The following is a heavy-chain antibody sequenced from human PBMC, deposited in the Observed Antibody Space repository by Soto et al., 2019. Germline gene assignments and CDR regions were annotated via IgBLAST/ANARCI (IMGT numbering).Heavy chain of an antibody. CDR2: ISGGGDRT. V-gene: IGHV3-23*01. CDR3: ARKVLGSTSRPDGWYVDR. Sequence: EVQLLESGGGLVQPGGSLRLSCVGSGFTFINYAMNWVRQTPGKGLEWVSTISGGGDRTFDADTVKGRFTISRDNSKNTVNLQMNSLRADDTAVYYCARKVLGSTSRPDGWYVDRWGRGTLVTVSS. D-gene: IGHD2-2*01. CDR1: GFTFINYA. J-gene: IGHJ2*01.